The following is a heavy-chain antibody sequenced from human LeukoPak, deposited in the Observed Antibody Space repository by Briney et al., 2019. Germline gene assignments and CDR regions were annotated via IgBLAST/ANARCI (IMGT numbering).Heavy chain of an antibody. J-gene: IGHJ4*02. Sequence: PGGSLRLSCAASGFTFSNYAIHWVRQAPGKGLEWVAVISYDGSNKYYADSVKGRFTISGDSYKNTLYLQMNSLSAEDTAVYYCARQGEGTTDYWGQGTLVTVSS. V-gene: IGHV3-30*04. CDR2: ISYDGSNK. D-gene: IGHD2/OR15-2a*01. CDR1: GFTFSNYA. CDR3: ARQGEGTTDY.